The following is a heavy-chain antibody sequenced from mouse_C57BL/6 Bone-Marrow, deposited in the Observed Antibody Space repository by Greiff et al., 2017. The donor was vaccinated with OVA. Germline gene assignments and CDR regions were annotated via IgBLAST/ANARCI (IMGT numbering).Heavy chain of an antibody. Sequence: QVQLQQSGAELVMPGASVKLSCKASGYTFTSYWMHWVKQRPGQGLEWIGEIDPSDSYTNYNQKFKGKSTLTVDNSSSTAYMQLSSLTSEDSAVYYCAFYDHGYFDYWGQGTTLTVSS. CDR1: GYTFTSYW. V-gene: IGHV1-69*01. CDR3: AFYDHGYFDY. CDR2: IDPSDSYT. J-gene: IGHJ2*01. D-gene: IGHD2-3*01.